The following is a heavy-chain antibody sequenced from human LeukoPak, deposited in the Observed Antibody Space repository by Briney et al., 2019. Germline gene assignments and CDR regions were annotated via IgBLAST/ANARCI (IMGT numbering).Heavy chain of an antibody. CDR1: GGSMSNNY. Sequence: SETLSLTCTVFGGSMSNNYWSWIGQPPGKGLEWIGYISYSGSTNYNPSLKSRATISADTSNNQFSLRLSSVTAADTAVYYCARELSSGWLDYWGQGILVTVSS. D-gene: IGHD6-19*01. CDR2: ISYSGST. J-gene: IGHJ4*02. CDR3: ARELSSGWLDY. V-gene: IGHV4-59*01.